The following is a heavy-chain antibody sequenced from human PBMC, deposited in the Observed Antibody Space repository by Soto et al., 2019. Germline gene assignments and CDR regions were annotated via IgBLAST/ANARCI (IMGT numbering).Heavy chain of an antibody. CDR2: IYWDDDK. J-gene: IGHJ6*02. D-gene: IGHD6-6*01. V-gene: IGHV2-5*02. Sequence: QITLKESGPTLVKPTQTLTQTCTFSGFSLSTSGVDVGWIRQPPGKALEWLALIYWDDDKRYSPSLKSRLTITKDTSKNQVVLTMTNMDPVDTATYYCAHRESIAANRYYYYGMDVWGQGTTVTVSS. CDR1: GFSLSTSGVD. CDR3: AHRESIAANRYYYYGMDV.